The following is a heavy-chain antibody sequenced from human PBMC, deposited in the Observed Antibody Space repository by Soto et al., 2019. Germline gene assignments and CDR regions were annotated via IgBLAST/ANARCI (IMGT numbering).Heavy chain of an antibody. CDR1: GDSISSVDYF. D-gene: IGHD2-15*01. J-gene: IGHJ5*01. CDR3: ARARYCLTGRSSPNWFDS. CDR2: IYKSATT. Sequence: ASETLSLTCSVSGDSISSVDYFWAWIRQPPGQALEYIGYIYKSATTYYNPSFESRVAISLDTSKSQFSLNVTSVTAADTAVYFRARARYCLTGRSSPNWFDSWGQGTLVTVSS. V-gene: IGHV4-30-4*01.